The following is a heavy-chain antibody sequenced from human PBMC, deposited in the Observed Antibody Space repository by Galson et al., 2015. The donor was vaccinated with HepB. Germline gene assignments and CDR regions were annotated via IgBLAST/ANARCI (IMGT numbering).Heavy chain of an antibody. D-gene: IGHD3-22*01. CDR3: ARDLRRGKYYDSSGYLDY. CDR1: GFTFSSYG. Sequence: SLRLSCAASGFTFSSYGMHWVRQAPGKGLEWVAVIWYDGSNKYYADSVKGRFTISRDNSKNTLYLQMNSLRAEDTAVYYCARDLRRGKYYDSSGYLDYWGQGTLVTVSS. CDR2: IWYDGSNK. J-gene: IGHJ4*02. V-gene: IGHV3-33*08.